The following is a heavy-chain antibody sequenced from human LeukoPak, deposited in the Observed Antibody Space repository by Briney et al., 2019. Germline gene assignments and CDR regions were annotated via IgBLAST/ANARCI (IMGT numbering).Heavy chain of an antibody. J-gene: IGHJ6*03. CDR3: ARVSTSFSYYYYYYMDV. Sequence: PSETLSLTCAVSGGSISSSNWWSWVRQPPGKGLEWIGEIYHSGSTNYNPSLKSRVTISVDKSKNQFSLKLSSVTAADTAVYYCARVSTSFSYYYYYYMDVWGKGTTVTVSS. V-gene: IGHV4-4*02. CDR1: GGSISSSNW. CDR2: IYHSGST. D-gene: IGHD2-2*01.